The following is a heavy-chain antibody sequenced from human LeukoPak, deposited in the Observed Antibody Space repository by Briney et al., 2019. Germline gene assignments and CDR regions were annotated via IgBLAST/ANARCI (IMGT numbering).Heavy chain of an antibody. J-gene: IGHJ3*02. CDR1: GFTFSSYS. Sequence: GGSLRLSCAASGFTFSSYSMNWVRQAPGKGLEWVSYISSGGSTIHYADSVKGRFTISRDNANNSLYLQMNSLRADDTAVYYCARGRGAGRSAFDIWGQGTMVTVSS. CDR2: ISSGGSTI. V-gene: IGHV3-48*04. D-gene: IGHD1-14*01. CDR3: ARGRGAGRSAFDI.